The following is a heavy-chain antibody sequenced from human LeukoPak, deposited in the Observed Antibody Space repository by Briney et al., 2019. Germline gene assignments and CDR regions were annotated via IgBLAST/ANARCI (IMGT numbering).Heavy chain of an antibody. CDR2: ISGSGGST. J-gene: IGHJ4*02. CDR3: AKLASPHGDYGGGYFDY. V-gene: IGHV3-23*01. CDR1: GFTFSSYA. D-gene: IGHD4-17*01. Sequence: GVYLRLSCAASGFTFSSYAMSWVRQAPGKGLEWVTAISGSGGSTYCADSVKGRFTISRDNSKNTLYLQMNSLRAEDTAVYYCAKLASPHGDYGGGYFDYWGQGTLVTVSS.